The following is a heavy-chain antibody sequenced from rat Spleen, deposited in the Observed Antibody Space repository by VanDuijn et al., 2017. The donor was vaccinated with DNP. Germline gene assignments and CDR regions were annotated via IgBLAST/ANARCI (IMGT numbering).Heavy chain of an antibody. CDR3: ARDRSIRVPYVMDV. J-gene: IGHJ4*01. Sequence: EVQLVESGGGLVQPGNSLKLSCAASGFTFSNYDMAWVRQAPTKGLDWVASISTGGGNTYYHDSVKGRFTISRDDAKNTLYLQMNSLRSEDTATYYCARDRSIRVPYVMDVWGQGTSVTVSS. CDR2: ISTGGGNT. D-gene: IGHD4-1*01. V-gene: IGHV5S23*01. CDR1: GFTFSNYD.